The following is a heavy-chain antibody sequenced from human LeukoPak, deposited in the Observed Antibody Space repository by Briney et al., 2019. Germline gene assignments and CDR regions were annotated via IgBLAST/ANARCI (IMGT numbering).Heavy chain of an antibody. J-gene: IGHJ3*02. Sequence: SQTLSLTCTVSGGSISSGGYYWSWIRQHPGKGLEWIGYIYYSGSTYYNPSLMSRVTISVDTSKNQFSLKLSSVTAADTAVYYCARDSLSSADYDFGGYDAFDIWGQGTMVTVSS. CDR3: ARDSLSSADYDFGGYDAFDI. CDR2: IYYSGST. V-gene: IGHV4-31*03. CDR1: GGSISSGGYY. D-gene: IGHD3-16*01.